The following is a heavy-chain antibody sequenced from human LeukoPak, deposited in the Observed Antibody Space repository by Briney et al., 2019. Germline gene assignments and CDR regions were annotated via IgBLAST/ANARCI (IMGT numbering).Heavy chain of an antibody. J-gene: IGHJ4*02. CDR1: GFTFSSYSMN. D-gene: IGHD6-19*01. CDR3: ARQGRYSSGWFDY. CDR2: IYYSGST. V-gene: IGHV4-39*01. Sequence: PGGSLRLSCAASGFTFSSYSMNWVRQAPGKGLEWIGSIYYSGSTYYNPSLKSRVTISVDTSKNQFSLKLSSVTAADTAVYYCARQGRYSSGWFDYWGQGTLVTVSS.